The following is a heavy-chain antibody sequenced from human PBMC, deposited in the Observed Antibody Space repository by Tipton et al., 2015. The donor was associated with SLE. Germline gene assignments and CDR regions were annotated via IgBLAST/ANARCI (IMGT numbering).Heavy chain of an antibody. J-gene: IGHJ2*01. CDR1: GGSISRGDSY. CDR2: IYYSGST. V-gene: IGHV4-31*03. CDR3: ARVGYSGSRDL. Sequence: TLSLTCTVSGGSISRGDSYWSWIRQLPGKGLEWIGYIYYSGSTYYNPSLKSRVTISVDTSKNQFSLKLSSVTAADTAVYYCARVGYSGSRDLWGRGTLVTVSS. D-gene: IGHD1-26*01.